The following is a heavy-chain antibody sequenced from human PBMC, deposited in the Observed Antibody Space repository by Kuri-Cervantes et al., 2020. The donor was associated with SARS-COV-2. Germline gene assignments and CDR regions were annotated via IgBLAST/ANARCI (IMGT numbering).Heavy chain of an antibody. CDR3: ALGYWGSGYPRYYYMDV. J-gene: IGHJ6*03. D-gene: IGHD3-22*01. CDR1: ETTFPNYD. V-gene: IGHV1-8*01. Sequence: ASVKVSCKTPETTFPNYDINWVRQATGQGLEWMGMVKTNSGNTLYAQFFQGRVTMTRDISTSTVYMELSSLRSEDTAVYYCALGYWGSGYPRYYYMDVWGKGTTVTVSS. CDR2: VKTNSGNT.